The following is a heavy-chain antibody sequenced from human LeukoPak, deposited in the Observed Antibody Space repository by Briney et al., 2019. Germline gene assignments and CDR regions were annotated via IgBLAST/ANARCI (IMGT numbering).Heavy chain of an antibody. V-gene: IGHV4-30-4*01. Sequence: TSSETLSLTCTVSGGSISSGDYYWGWIRQPPGKGLEWIGYIYYSGSTYYNPSLKSRVTISVDTSKNQFSLKLSSVTAADTAVYYCARDRVVVDAFDIWGQGTMVTVSS. J-gene: IGHJ3*02. D-gene: IGHD2-15*01. CDR1: GGSISSGDYY. CDR3: ARDRVVVDAFDI. CDR2: IYYSGST.